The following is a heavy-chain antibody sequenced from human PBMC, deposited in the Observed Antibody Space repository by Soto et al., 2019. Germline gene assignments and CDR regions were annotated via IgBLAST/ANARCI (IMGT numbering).Heavy chain of an antibody. J-gene: IGHJ3*02. CDR3: AKDALRSRYMVRVVTSSHAFDI. D-gene: IGHD3-10*01. V-gene: IGHV3-23*01. CDR2: ISGSGGST. Sequence: EVQLLESGGGLVQPGGSLRLSCAASGFNFSSYAMSWVRQAPGKGLEWVSAISGSGGSTYYADSVKGRFTISRDNSKNTLYRQMNSLRSEDTAVYYCAKDALRSRYMVRVVTSSHAFDIWGQWTMVTVSS. CDR1: GFNFSSYA.